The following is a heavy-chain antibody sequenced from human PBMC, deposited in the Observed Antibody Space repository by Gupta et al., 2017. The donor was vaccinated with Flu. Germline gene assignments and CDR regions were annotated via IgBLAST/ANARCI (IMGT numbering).Heavy chain of an antibody. V-gene: IGHV3-23*01. Sequence: EVQLLESGGGLVQPGGSLRLSCAASGFTFSSYAMSWVRQAPGKGRGWVSAIRGSGGSTYYADSVKGRFTISRDNSKNTLYLQMNSLRAEDTAVYYCAKSQRPGSGSYSDYWGQGTLVTVSS. D-gene: IGHD1-26*01. CDR2: IRGSGGST. CDR1: GFTFSSYA. CDR3: AKSQRPGSGSYSDY. J-gene: IGHJ4*02.